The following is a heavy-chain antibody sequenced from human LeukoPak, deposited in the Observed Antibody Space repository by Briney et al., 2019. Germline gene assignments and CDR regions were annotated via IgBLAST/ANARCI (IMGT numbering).Heavy chain of an antibody. Sequence: GRSLRLSCAASGFTFSSYAMHWVRQAPGKGLEYVSAISSNGGSTYYANSVKGRFTISRDNSKNTLYLQMGSLRAEDMAVYYCARSHIRGVVTAMVDYRGQGTLVTVSS. J-gene: IGHJ4*02. CDR2: ISSNGGST. V-gene: IGHV3-64*01. D-gene: IGHD2-21*02. CDR3: ARSHIRGVVTAMVDY. CDR1: GFTFSSYA.